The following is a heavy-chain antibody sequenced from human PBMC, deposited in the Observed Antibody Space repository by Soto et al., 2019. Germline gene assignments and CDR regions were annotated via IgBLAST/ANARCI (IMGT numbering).Heavy chain of an antibody. Sequence: SETLSLTCTVSGGSISSGGYYWSWIRQHPGKGLEWIGYVYYSGSTYYNPSLKSRVTISVDTSKNQFSLKLSSVTAADTAVYYCARDSGGGTYSSSWDNWGQGTLVTVSS. CDR2: VYYSGST. D-gene: IGHD6-13*01. V-gene: IGHV4-31*03. J-gene: IGHJ4*02. CDR1: GGSISSGGYY. CDR3: ARDSGGGTYSSSWDN.